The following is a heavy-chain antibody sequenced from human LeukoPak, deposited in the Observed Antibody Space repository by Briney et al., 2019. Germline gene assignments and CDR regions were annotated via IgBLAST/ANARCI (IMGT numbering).Heavy chain of an antibody. V-gene: IGHV6-1*01. D-gene: IGHD3-22*01. CDR1: GDSVSSNSAT. CDR2: TYYRSKWSN. Sequence: SQTLSLTCAISGDSVSSNSATWNWIRQSPSRGLEWLGRTYYRSKWSNDYAVSVKSRITINPDTSKNLFSLLLNSVTPEDTAVYFCASSESGGYLFAYWGQGTLVTVSS. J-gene: IGHJ4*02. CDR3: ASSESGGYLFAY.